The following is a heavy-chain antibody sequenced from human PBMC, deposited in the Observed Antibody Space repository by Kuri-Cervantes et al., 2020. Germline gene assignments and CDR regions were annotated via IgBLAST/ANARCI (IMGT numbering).Heavy chain of an antibody. J-gene: IGHJ4*02. CDR2: ISTDGNES. Sequence: ETLSLTCAASGFTFSTYTIHWVRQAPGKGLVWVSRISTDGNESIYADSVKGRFTMSRDNAKNTVHLQMNSLRAEDTAVYYCTRDSWLSLDYWGQGILVTVSS. V-gene: IGHV3-74*01. D-gene: IGHD5-24*01. CDR1: GFTFSTYT. CDR3: TRDSWLSLDY.